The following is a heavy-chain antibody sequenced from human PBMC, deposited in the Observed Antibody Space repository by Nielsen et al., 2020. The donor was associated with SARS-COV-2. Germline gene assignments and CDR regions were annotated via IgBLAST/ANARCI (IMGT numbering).Heavy chain of an antibody. CDR1: GYSFTSYW. D-gene: IGHD3-22*01. CDR3: ATAPYYYDSSGYWYFQH. CDR2: IYPGDSDT. J-gene: IGHJ1*01. V-gene: IGHV5-51*01. Sequence: GESLKISCQGSGYSFTSYWIGWVRQMPGKGLEWMGIIYPGDSDTRYSPSFQGQVTISADKSISTAYLQWSSLKASDTAMYYCATAPYYYDSSGYWYFQHWGQGTLVTVSS.